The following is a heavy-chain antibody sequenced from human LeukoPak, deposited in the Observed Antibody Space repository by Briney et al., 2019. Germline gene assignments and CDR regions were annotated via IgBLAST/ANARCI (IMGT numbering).Heavy chain of an antibody. Sequence: QPGGSLRLSCAASGVTFSSYAMSWVRQAPRKGLEWVSGITGGGGSTYYADSVKGRFTISRDNSKNTLYLQMNSLRSDDTAVYYCARSGGSYHRPNFDYWGQGTLVTVSS. CDR3: ARSGGSYHRPNFDY. CDR1: GVTFSSYA. CDR2: ITGGGGST. J-gene: IGHJ4*02. D-gene: IGHD1-26*01. V-gene: IGHV3-23*01.